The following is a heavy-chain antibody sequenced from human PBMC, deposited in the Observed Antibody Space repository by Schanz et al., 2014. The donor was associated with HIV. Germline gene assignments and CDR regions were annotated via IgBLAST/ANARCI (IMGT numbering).Heavy chain of an antibody. V-gene: IGHV1-8*01. Sequence: QVQLVQSGAEAKKPGASVMLSCKASGYSFTSYDINWVRQATGLGLEWMGWMNPNSGYTGYAQKFQGRVTMTTDTSTSTAYMELSSLRSEDTAVYYCAREGGQYKHYGMDVWGQGTTVTVSS. J-gene: IGHJ6*02. CDR3: AREGGQYKHYGMDV. CDR1: GYSFTSYD. D-gene: IGHD1-20*01. CDR2: MNPNSGYT.